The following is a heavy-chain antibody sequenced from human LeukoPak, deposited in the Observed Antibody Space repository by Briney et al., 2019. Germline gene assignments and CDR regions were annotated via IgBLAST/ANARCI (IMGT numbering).Heavy chain of an antibody. V-gene: IGHV3-21*04. D-gene: IGHD2-21*02. Sequence: GGSLRLSCAASGFTFSSYSMNWVRQAPGKGLEWVSSISSSSIYIYYADSVKGRFTISRDNAKNSLYLQMNSLRAEDTAVYYCARPAYCGGNCYYFPDYWGQGTLVTVSS. CDR3: ARPAYCGGNCYYFPDY. CDR1: GFTFSSYS. CDR2: ISSSSIYI. J-gene: IGHJ4*02.